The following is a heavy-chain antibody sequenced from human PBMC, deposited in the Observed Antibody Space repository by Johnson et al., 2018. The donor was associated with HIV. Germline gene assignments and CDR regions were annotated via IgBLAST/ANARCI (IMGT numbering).Heavy chain of an antibody. Sequence: MQLVESGGGLVQPGGSLRLSCAASGFTFSSYAMSWVRHAPGKGLEWVSAISGSGGSTYYADSVKGRFTISRDNSKNTLYLQMNSLRAEDTAEYYCAKSVGSWGAVAGIDAFDIWGQGTMVTVSS. CDR2: ISGSGGST. J-gene: IGHJ3*02. CDR3: AKSVGSWGAVAGIDAFDI. V-gene: IGHV3-23*04. D-gene: IGHD6-19*01. CDR1: GFTFSSYA.